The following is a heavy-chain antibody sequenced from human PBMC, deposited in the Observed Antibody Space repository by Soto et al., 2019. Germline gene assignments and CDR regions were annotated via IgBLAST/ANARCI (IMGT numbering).Heavy chain of an antibody. CDR1: GFTFSTYG. J-gene: IGHJ4*02. D-gene: IGHD3-22*01. CDR2: MSYAGDNI. Sequence: PGGSLRLSCAASGFTFSTYGMHWVRQAPGKGLEWVAVMSYAGDNIYYADSVKGRFTISRDNSKDTLYLQLNSLRAEDTAVYFCAKGYYYDISGYYIFDNWAQGTLVTVSS. V-gene: IGHV3-30*18. CDR3: AKGYYYDISGYYIFDN.